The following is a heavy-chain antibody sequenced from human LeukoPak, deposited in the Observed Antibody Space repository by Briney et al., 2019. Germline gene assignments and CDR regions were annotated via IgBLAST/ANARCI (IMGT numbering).Heavy chain of an antibody. CDR2: IYHSGST. CDR1: GYSISSGYY. D-gene: IGHD6-6*01. Sequence: PSETLSLTCAVSGYSISSGYYWGWIWQPPGKGLEWIGSIYHSGSTYYNPSLKSRVTISVDTSKNQFSLKLSSVTAADTAVYYCARRGIAARRGTSYYYYYYMDVWGKGTTVTVSS. V-gene: IGHV4-38-2*01. J-gene: IGHJ6*03. CDR3: ARRGIAARRGTSYYYYYYMDV.